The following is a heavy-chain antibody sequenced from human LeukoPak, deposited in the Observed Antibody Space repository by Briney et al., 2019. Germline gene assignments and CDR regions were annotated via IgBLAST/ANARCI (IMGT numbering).Heavy chain of an antibody. V-gene: IGHV3-33*01. CDR1: GFTFSSYG. CDR2: IWYDGSNK. J-gene: IGHJ3*02. Sequence: GGSLRLSCAASGFTFSSYGMHWVRQAPGKGLEWGAVIWYDGSNKYYADSVKGRFTISRDNSKNTLYLQMNSLRAEDTAVYYCARGFYSGSYSAAFDIWGQGTMVTVSS. D-gene: IGHD1-26*01. CDR3: ARGFYSGSYSAAFDI.